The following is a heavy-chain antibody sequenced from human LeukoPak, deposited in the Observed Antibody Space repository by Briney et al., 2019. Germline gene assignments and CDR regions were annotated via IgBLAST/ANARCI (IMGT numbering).Heavy chain of an antibody. D-gene: IGHD2-21*02. CDR1: GYSISSGYY. V-gene: IGHV4-38-2*02. Sequence: SETLSLTCTVSGYSISSGYYWGWIRQPPGKGLEWIGSIYHSGSTYYNPSLKSRVTISVDTSKNQFSLKLSSVTAADTAVYYCARQTVVVTANPYYFDYWGQGTLVTVSS. J-gene: IGHJ4*02. CDR3: ARQTVVVTANPYYFDY. CDR2: IYHSGST.